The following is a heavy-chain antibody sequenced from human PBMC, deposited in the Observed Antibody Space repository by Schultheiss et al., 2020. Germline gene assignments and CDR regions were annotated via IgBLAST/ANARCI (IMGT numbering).Heavy chain of an antibody. CDR3: AKTKGDYGDYVNYYYMDV. D-gene: IGHD4-17*01. CDR1: GFTYCHYC. Sequence: GGSLRLSCAVSGFTYCHYCMSWVRQSPGKGLEWVANIKEDGNKRFYVDSVKGRFTISSDEGRFTISRDNAENSLYLEMNSLRAEDTAVYYCAKTKGDYGDYVNYYYMDVWGKGTTVTVSS. CDR2: IKEDGNKR. V-gene: IGHV3-7*01. J-gene: IGHJ6*03.